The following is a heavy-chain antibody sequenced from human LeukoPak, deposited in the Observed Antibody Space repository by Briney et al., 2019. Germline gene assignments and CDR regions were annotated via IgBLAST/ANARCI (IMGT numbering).Heavy chain of an antibody. Sequence: PSETLSLTCTVSIDSISSYYWSWIRQPPGKGLEWVGYIFYSGSTNYNPSLKSRVTISVDTSKNQLSLKLNSVTAADTAVYYCARGSGGYSIAAAGTPFDYWGQGTLVTVSS. D-gene: IGHD6-13*01. CDR1: IDSISSYY. CDR3: ARGSGGYSIAAAGTPFDY. CDR2: IFYSGST. V-gene: IGHV4-59*01. J-gene: IGHJ4*02.